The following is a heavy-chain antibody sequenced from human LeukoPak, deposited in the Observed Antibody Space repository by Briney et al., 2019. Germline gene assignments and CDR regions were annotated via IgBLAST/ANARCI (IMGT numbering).Heavy chain of an antibody. CDR2: ISGSGGST. Sequence: GRSLRLSCAASGFTFSSYAMSWVRQAPGKGLEWVSAISGSGGSTYYADSVKGRFTISRDNSKNTLYLQMNSLRAEDTAVYYCAKDHCSSTSCYIINFDYWGQGTLVTVSS. J-gene: IGHJ4*02. CDR1: GFTFSSYA. CDR3: AKDHCSSTSCYIINFDY. V-gene: IGHV3-23*01. D-gene: IGHD2-2*02.